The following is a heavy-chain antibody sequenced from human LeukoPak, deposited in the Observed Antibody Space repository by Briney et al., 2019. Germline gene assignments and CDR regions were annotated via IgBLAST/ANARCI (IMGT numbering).Heavy chain of an antibody. CDR2: SNWNGDST. CDR3: ARAQTYGDYRLLLDY. D-gene: IGHD4-17*01. J-gene: IGHJ4*02. Sequence: GGSLRLSCAASGFTFDDYAMHWVRQAPGKGLEWVSGSNWNGDSTGYADSVKGRFTISRDNAKKSLYLQMNSLRAEDTALYYCARAQTYGDYRLLLDYWGQGTLVTVSS. CDR1: GFTFDDYA. V-gene: IGHV3-20*04.